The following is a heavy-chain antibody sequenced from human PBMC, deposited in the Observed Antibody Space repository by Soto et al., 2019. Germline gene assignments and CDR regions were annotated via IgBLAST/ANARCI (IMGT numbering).Heavy chain of an antibody. Sequence: QITLNESGPTLVRPTETLTLTCRFSGFSLTTSGVGVGWIRQSPGKAPEWLALIYWDDDKRYSASLKSRLTINNDTSKNQVVLTVSDLDPTDTATYYCAHRVLRTVFGLVTTTAIYFDFWGQGTPVAVSS. J-gene: IGHJ4*02. CDR3: AHRVLRTVFGLVTTTAIYFDF. CDR1: GFSLTTSGVG. D-gene: IGHD3-3*01. V-gene: IGHV2-5*02. CDR2: IYWDDDK.